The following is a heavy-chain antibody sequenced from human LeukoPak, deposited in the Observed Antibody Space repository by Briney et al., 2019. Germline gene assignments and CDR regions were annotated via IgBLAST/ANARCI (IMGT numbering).Heavy chain of an antibody. D-gene: IGHD5-18*01. CDR2: ISGSGANT. J-gene: IGHJ4*02. Sequence: GGSLRLSCAASGFIFSNYAMNWVRQAPGKGLEWVSAISGSGANTYYADSVKGRFTISRDNSKNTLHLQMNSLRAEDTAVYYCARTDTAMVDWGQGTLVTVSS. CDR3: ARTDTAMVD. V-gene: IGHV3-23*01. CDR1: GFIFSNYA.